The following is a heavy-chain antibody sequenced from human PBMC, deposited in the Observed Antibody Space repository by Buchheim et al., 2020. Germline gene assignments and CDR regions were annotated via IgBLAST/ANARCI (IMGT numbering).Heavy chain of an antibody. J-gene: IGHJ4*02. V-gene: IGHV3-74*01. D-gene: IGHD3-22*01. CDR3: ARSESAYYPK. CDR1: GFTFSSYW. Sequence: EVQLVESGGGLVQPGGSLRLSCAASGFTFSSYWMHWVRQAPGKGLVWVSHINTDGTSTTYADSVKGRFTISRDNGKNKLDLQMNSLRAEDTAVYYCARSESAYYPKWGQGTL. CDR2: INTDGTST.